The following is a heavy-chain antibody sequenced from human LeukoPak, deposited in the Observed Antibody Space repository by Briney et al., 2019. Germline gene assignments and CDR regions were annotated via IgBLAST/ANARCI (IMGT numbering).Heavy chain of an antibody. D-gene: IGHD3-10*01. CDR2: IDPSDSYT. CDR1: GYSFISYW. CDR3: ARHGLSSDMDV. J-gene: IGHJ6*02. V-gene: IGHV5-10-1*01. Sequence: GESLKISCKGFGYSFISYWITWVRQMPGKGLEWMGTIDPSDSYTDYSPSFQGHVTISADKSISTAYLQWGSLKASDTAMYYCARHGLSSDMDVWGQGTTVTVSS.